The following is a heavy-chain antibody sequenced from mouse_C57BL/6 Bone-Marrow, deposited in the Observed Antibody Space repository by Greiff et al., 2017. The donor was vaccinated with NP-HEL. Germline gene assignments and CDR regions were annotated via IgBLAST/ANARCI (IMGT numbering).Heavy chain of an antibody. Sequence: QVQLQQPGAELVKPGASVQMSCKASGYTFTSFWITWVKQRPGQGLEWIGDIYPGSGSSNYNEKFKSKATLTVDTSSSTAYMQLSSLTSEDSAVYYCAREGYYYGYAMDYWGQGTSVTVSS. CDR1: GYTFTSFW. CDR3: AREGYYYGYAMDY. CDR2: IYPGSGSS. D-gene: IGHD1-1*01. J-gene: IGHJ4*01. V-gene: IGHV1-55*01.